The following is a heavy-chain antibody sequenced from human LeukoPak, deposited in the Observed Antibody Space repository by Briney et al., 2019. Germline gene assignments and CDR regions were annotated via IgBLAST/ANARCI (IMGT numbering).Heavy chain of an antibody. Sequence: SVKVSCTASGGTISSYVVSWVRQAPGQGLEWMGGGIPIFGTPKYAQRFQDRVTISTDESTSTAYMELRSLRSDDTAVYYCASGRRSRASYYMDVWGKGTTVTVSS. CDR2: GIPIFGTP. CDR1: GGTISSYV. CDR3: ASGRRSRASYYMDV. V-gene: IGHV1-69*05. D-gene: IGHD2-15*01. J-gene: IGHJ6*03.